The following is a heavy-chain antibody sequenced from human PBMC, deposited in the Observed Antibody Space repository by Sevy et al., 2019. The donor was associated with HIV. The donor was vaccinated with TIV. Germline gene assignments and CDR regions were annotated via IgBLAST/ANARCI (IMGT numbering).Heavy chain of an antibody. CDR1: GFTFSSFG. J-gene: IGHJ4*02. CDR3: AKERVCDDYANVDFDY. D-gene: IGHD4-17*01. Sequence: GGSLRLSCAASGFTFSSFGMHWVRQAPGKGLEWVAVLSYDGTNKYYADSVKGRFTISRDNSRKMLYLQMNSLRAEDTAVYYCAKERVCDDYANVDFDYWGQGTLVTVSS. V-gene: IGHV3-30*18. CDR2: LSYDGTNK.